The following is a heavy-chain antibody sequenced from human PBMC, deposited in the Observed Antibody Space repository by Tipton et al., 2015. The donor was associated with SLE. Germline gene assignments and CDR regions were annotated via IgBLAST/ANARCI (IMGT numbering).Heavy chain of an antibody. D-gene: IGHD2-15*01. CDR1: DDSISNYY. CDR2: GYYIGST. Sequence: LRLSCTVSDDSISNYYWSWIRQSPGKGLEWIGYGYYIGSTNYNPSLKSRLTVSVDTSKNQFSLRLSSVTAADTAVYYCARADGGQMISDYWGQGTPVIVSS. CDR3: ARADGGQMISDY. J-gene: IGHJ4*02. V-gene: IGHV4-59*12.